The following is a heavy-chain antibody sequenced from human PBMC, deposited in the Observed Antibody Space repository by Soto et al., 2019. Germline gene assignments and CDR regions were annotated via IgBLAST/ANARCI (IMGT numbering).Heavy chain of an antibody. J-gene: IGHJ3*02. D-gene: IGHD2-2*02. CDR2: ISYDGSNK. V-gene: IGHV3-30*01. CDR3: ARVSGYQLLYHAFDI. CDR1: GFTFSGYA. Sequence: LRLSCAASGFTFSGYAVHWVRQAPGKGLEWVAVISYDGSNKYYGDSVKGRFTISRDNSKNTLYLQMNSLRSEDTAVYYCARVSGYQLLYHAFDIWGQGTMVTVSS.